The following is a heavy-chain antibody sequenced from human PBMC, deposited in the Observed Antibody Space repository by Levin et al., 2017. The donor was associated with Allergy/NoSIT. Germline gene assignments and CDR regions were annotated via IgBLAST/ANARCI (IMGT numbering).Heavy chain of an antibody. V-gene: IGHV4-34*01. CDR3: ARSRPGIAAAGSSEELDY. CDR1: GGSFSGYY. Sequence: SETLSLTCAVYGGSFSGYYWSWIRQPPGKGLEWIGEINHSGSTNYNPSLKSRVTISVDTSKNQFSLKLSSVTAADTAVYYCARSRPGIAAAGSSEELDYWGQGTLVTVSS. J-gene: IGHJ4*02. CDR2: INHSGST. D-gene: IGHD6-13*01.